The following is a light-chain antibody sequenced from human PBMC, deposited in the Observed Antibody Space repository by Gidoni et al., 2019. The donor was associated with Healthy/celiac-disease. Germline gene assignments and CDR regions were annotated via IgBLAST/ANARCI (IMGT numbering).Light chain of an antibody. Sequence: QSVLTQPPSVSGAPGQRVTISGTGSSSNIGAGYDVHWYQQLPGTAPKLLIYGNSNRPSGVPDRFSGSKSGTSASLAITGLQAEDEADYYCQSYDSSLPVVFGGGTKLTVL. J-gene: IGLJ2*01. CDR3: QSYDSSLPVV. V-gene: IGLV1-40*01. CDR1: SSNIGAGYD. CDR2: GNS.